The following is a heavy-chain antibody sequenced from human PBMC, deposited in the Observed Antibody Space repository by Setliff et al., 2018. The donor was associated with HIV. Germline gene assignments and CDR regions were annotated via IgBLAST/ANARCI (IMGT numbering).Heavy chain of an antibody. V-gene: IGHV4-39*01. J-gene: IGHJ4*02. CDR1: GASIRSSDYY. D-gene: IGHD2-21*01. Sequence: SETLSLTCTVSGASIRSSDYYWGWVRQPPGKGLEWIGIIYKSGSTFYGPSLKSRVTISVDTSKNQFSLQLSSVTAADTAIYYCATQVNRNYYFDHWGQGTLV. CDR2: IYKSGST. CDR3: ATQVNRNYYFDH.